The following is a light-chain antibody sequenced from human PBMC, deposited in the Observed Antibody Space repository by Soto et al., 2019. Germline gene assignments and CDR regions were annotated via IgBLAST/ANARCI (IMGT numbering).Light chain of an antibody. V-gene: IGKV3-20*01. CDR3: QQYSSSPLT. CDR2: GAS. CDR1: QSVSNSY. J-gene: IGKJ4*01. Sequence: EILLTQSPGTLSLSPGERATLSCRASQSVSNSYLAWYQQKPGQAPRLLIYGASSRATGTPDRFSGSGSGTDCTLTISRLEPEDFAVYYGQQYSSSPLTFGGGTKVEIK.